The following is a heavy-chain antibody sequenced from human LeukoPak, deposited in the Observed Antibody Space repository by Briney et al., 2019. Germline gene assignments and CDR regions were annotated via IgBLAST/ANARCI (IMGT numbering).Heavy chain of an antibody. CDR1: GYTFTSYG. CDR2: ISAYNGNT. CDR3: ARVLSYYGDCVSWFDP. J-gene: IGHJ5*02. D-gene: IGHD4-17*01. Sequence: ASVKVSCKASGYTFTSYGISWVRQAPGQGLEWMGWISAYNGNTNYAQKLQGRVTMTTDTSTSTAYMELRSLRSDDTAVYYCARVLSYYGDCVSWFDPWGQGTLVTVSS. V-gene: IGHV1-18*01.